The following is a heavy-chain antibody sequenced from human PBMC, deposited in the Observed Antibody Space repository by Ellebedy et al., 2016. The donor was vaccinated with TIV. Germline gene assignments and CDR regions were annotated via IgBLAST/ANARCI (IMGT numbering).Heavy chain of an antibody. V-gene: IGHV1-2*02. D-gene: IGHD6-13*01. J-gene: IGHJ6*02. Sequence: ASVKVSCKASGYNFTSYGISWVRQVPGQGLEWMGWINPDSGGTNLAQKFQGRVTMTRDTSINTAYMQLSRLESDDTAVYYCARVRRGSSGMDVWGQGTTVTVSS. CDR3: ARVRRGSSGMDV. CDR2: INPDSGGT. CDR1: GYNFTSYG.